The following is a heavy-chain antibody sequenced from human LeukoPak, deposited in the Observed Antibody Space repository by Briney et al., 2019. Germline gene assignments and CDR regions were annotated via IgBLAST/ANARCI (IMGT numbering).Heavy chain of an antibody. D-gene: IGHD3-22*01. CDR2: ISAYNGNT. V-gene: IGHV1-18*01. Sequence: ASVKVSCKASGYTFTSYGISWVRQAPGQGLGWMGWISAYNGNTNYAQKLQGRVTMTTDTSTSTAYMELRSLRSDDTAVYYCARDVRYYDSSGYGSYYFDYWGQGTLVTVSS. CDR3: ARDVRYYDSSGYGSYYFDY. CDR1: GYTFTSYG. J-gene: IGHJ4*02.